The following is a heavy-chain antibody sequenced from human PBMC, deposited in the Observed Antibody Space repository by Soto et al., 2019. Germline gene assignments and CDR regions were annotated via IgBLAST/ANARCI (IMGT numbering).Heavy chain of an antibody. CDR2: ISAYNGNT. J-gene: IGHJ4*02. D-gene: IGHD1-7*01. Sequence: ALLKVACKAAGYRITSYGSSWGRKAPGQGLEWMGWISAYNGNTNYAQKLQGRVTMTTDTSTSTAYMELRSLRSDVTAVYYCARGNLVSFFDYWGQGTLVTVSS. V-gene: IGHV1-18*01. CDR3: ARGNLVSFFDY. CDR1: GYRITSYG.